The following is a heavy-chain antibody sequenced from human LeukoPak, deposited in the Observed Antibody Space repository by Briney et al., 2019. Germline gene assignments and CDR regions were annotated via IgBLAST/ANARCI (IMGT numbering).Heavy chain of an antibody. CDR2: LNPNTGDT. CDR1: GYNFAHYH. V-gene: IGHV1-2*02. J-gene: IGHJ4*02. D-gene: IGHD2-15*01. CDR3: ARDPDSGPDL. Sequence: ASVKVSCKASGYNFAHYHTHWVRQAPGQGLDWMGSLNPNTGDTLLAPKFQGRVTMTRDTSITVGYMELSNLTFDATGVYYCARDPDSGPDLWGQGTQVTVAS.